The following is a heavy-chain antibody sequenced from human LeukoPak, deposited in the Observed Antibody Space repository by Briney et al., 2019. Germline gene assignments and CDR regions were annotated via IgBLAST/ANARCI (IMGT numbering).Heavy chain of an antibody. CDR2: INSDGSST. D-gene: IGHD2-21*02. J-gene: IGHJ5*02. V-gene: IGHV3-74*01. CDR3: ARGLGVVVTAIQSNWFDP. CDR1: GFTFTNYA. Sequence: GGSLRLSCAASGFTFTNYAMSWVRQAPGKGLVWVSRINSDGSSTSYADSVKGRFTISRDNAKNTLYLQMNSLRAEDTAVYYCARGLGVVVTAIQSNWFDPWGQGTLVTVSS.